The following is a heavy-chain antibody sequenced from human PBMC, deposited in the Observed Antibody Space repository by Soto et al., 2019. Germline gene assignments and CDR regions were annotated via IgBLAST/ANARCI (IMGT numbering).Heavy chain of an antibody. D-gene: IGHD6-19*01. V-gene: IGHV3-72*01. CDR2: TRNKANSYTT. J-gene: IGHJ4*02. CDR1: GFTISDHY. Sequence: GGSLRLSCAASGFTISDHYMDWVRQAPGKGLEWVGRTRNKANSYTTEYAASVRGRFTISRDDSKNSLYLQMNSLKTEDTAVYYCGRAGFSSGWRTFDYWGQRALVTVSS. CDR3: GRAGFSSGWRTFDY.